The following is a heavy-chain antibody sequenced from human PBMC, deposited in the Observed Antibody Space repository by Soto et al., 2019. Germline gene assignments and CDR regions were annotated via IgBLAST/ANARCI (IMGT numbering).Heavy chain of an antibody. CDR2: IWNDGSDK. CDR1: GFSFSTHG. CDR3: EKEYYYDSSGHYHDY. Sequence: GGSLRHSCAASGFSFSTHGLHWVRQAPGKGLEWVAVIWNDGSDKYYGDSVKGRFTISRDNSKNTLYLQMNSLRAEDTAVYYCEKEYYYDSSGHYHDYWGQGTLVTVSS. V-gene: IGHV3-33*03. D-gene: IGHD3-22*01. J-gene: IGHJ4*02.